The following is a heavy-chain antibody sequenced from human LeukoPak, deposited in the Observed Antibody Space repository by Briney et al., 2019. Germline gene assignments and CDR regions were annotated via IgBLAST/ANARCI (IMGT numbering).Heavy chain of an antibody. Sequence: PSETLSLTCAVYGGSFSGYYWSWVRQAPGKGLEWVSGSGSGGSTYYADSVKGRFTISRDNSKNTLYLQMNSLRAEDAAVYYCAKDFWSGYYPNYWGQGTLVTVSS. CDR3: AKDFWSGYYPNY. CDR2: SGSGGST. V-gene: IGHV3-23*01. CDR1: GGSFSGYY. J-gene: IGHJ4*02. D-gene: IGHD3-3*01.